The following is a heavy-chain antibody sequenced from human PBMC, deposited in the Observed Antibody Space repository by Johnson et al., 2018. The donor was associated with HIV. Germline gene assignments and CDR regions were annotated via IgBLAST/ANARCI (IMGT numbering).Heavy chain of an antibody. CDR3: AKEEAWKLELRGGDAFDI. Sequence: VQLVESGGVVVQPGGSLRLSCAASGSTFSSYDMHWVRQATGKGLEWVSAIGTAGDTYYADSVKGRFTISRDNSKNTLYLQMNSLRPEDTAVYYCAKEEAWKLELRGGDAFDIWGQGTMVTVSS. D-gene: IGHD1-7*01. CDR2: IGTAGDT. J-gene: IGHJ3*02. CDR1: GSTFSSYD. V-gene: IGHV3-13*01.